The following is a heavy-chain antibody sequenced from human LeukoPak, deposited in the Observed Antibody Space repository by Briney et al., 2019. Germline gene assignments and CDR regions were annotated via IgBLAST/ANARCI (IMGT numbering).Heavy chain of an antibody. J-gene: IGHJ4*01. D-gene: IGHD6-19*01. CDR2: IHTSGST. CDR1: GGSLSTYY. Sequence: PSETLSLSCSVSGGSLSTYYWSWIRQPPGKRLEWIAQIHTSGSTNFNPSPKSRVSLSMDTPTNQFSLMISSVTAADTAIYYCAGRGLSTGWTFDYWGHGTLVTVSS. CDR3: AGRGLSTGWTFDY. V-gene: IGHV4-4*09.